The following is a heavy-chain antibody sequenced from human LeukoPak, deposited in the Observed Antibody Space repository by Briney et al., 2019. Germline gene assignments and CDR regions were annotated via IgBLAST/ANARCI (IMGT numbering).Heavy chain of an antibody. V-gene: IGHV1-69*05. J-gene: IGHJ4*02. D-gene: IGHD2-21*02. CDR2: IIPTLGTA. Sequence: SVKVSCKASVGTFSSYAISWVRQAPGQGLECMGGIIPTLGTANYAQKFQGRVTITTDESTSTAYMELSSLRSEDTAVYYCARSELVVTAILQWGQGTLVTVSS. CDR1: VGTFSSYA. CDR3: ARSELVVTAILQ.